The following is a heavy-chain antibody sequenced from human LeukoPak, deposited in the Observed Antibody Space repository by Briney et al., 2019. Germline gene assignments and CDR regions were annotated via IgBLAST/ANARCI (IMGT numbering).Heavy chain of an antibody. J-gene: IGHJ4*02. CDR3: ARGDYCSGGSCYGYYFDH. Sequence: GASVKVSCKASGYTFTGYYMHWVRRAPGQGLEWMGWINPNSGGTNYAQKFQGWVTMTRDTSISTAYMELSRLRSDDTAVYYCARGDYCSGGSCYGYYFDHWGQGTLVTVSS. V-gene: IGHV1-2*04. D-gene: IGHD2-15*01. CDR2: INPNSGGT. CDR1: GYTFTGYY.